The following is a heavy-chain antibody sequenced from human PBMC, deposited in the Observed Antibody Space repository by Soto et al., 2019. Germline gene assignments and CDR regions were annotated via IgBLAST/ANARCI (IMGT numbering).Heavy chain of an antibody. CDR3: ARGRAAAGTYYYYYLDV. J-gene: IGHJ6*03. CDR1: GGSFSGYY. D-gene: IGHD6-13*01. V-gene: IGHV4-34*01. Sequence: SATLSLTCAVYGGSFSGYYWSWSRQPPGKGLEWIGEINHSGSTNYNPSLKSRVTISVDTSKNQFSLKLSSVTAADTAVYYGARGRAAAGTYYYYYLDVWFKWTMVT. CDR2: INHSGST.